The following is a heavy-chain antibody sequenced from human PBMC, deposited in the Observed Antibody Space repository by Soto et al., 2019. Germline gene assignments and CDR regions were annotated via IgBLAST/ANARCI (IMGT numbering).Heavy chain of an antibody. D-gene: IGHD3-22*01. J-gene: IGHJ4*02. Sequence: QVQLVESGGGVVQPGRSLRLSCAASGFTFSSYGMHWVRQAPGKGLEWVAVISYDGSNKYYADSVKGRFTTSRDNSKNTLYLQMNSLRAEDTAVYYCAKDRGTMIVVAPYDYWGQGTLVTVSS. CDR3: AKDRGTMIVVAPYDY. CDR1: GFTFSSYG. CDR2: ISYDGSNK. V-gene: IGHV3-30*18.